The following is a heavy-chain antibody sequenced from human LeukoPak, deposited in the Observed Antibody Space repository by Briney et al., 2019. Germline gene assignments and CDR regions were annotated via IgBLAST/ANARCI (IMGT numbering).Heavy chain of an antibody. J-gene: IGHJ4*02. CDR3: AREGPGVGAPRGSFDY. D-gene: IGHD1-26*01. V-gene: IGHV4-61*02. Sequence: SQTLSLTCTVSGGSISSGSYYWSWIRQPAGKGLEWIGRIYTSGSTNYNPSLKSRVTISVDTSKNQFSLKLSSVTAADTAVYYCAREGPGVGAPRGSFDYWGQGTLVTVSS. CDR1: GGSISSGSYY. CDR2: IYTSGST.